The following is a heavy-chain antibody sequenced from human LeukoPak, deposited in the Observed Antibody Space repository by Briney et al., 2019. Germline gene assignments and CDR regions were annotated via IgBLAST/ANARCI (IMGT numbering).Heavy chain of an antibody. J-gene: IGHJ3*02. CDR2: IWSDGNNR. CDR1: GFTFSSYG. CDR3: AKERGPFDAFDI. V-gene: IGHV3-33*06. Sequence: GGSLRLSCAASGFTFSSYGMHWVRQAPGKGLEWVAVIWSDGNNRFYADSVKGRFTFSRDNSKITLSLQMNSLRAEDTAVYYCAKERGPFDAFDIWGPGTRVTVSS.